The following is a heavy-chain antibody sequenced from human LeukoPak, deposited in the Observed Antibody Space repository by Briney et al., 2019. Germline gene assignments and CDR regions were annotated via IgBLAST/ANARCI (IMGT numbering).Heavy chain of an antibody. CDR1: GGSISNYY. V-gene: IGHV4-4*08. CDR2: IHSSGST. J-gene: IGHJ6*03. CDR3: ARDFVWGSYYYYYMDV. D-gene: IGHD2-8*01. Sequence: SETLSLTCSVSGGSISNYYWSWIRQAPGKGLEWIGYIHSSGSTNPNPSLKRRLTTSADTSKNQISLKLSSVTAADTGVYYCARDFVWGSYYYYYMDVWGKGTTVTVSS.